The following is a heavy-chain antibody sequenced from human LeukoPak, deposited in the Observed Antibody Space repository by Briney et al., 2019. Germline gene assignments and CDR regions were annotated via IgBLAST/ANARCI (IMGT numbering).Heavy chain of an antibody. CDR2: IYTSGST. V-gene: IGHV4-4*07. Sequence: SETLSLTCTVSGGSISSYYWSWIRQPAGKGLEWIGRIYTSGSTNYNPSLKSRVTMSVDTSKNQFSLKLSSVTAVDTAVYYCARDRPGYCSSTSCYAILYWGQGTLVTVSS. CDR1: GGSISSYY. CDR3: ARDRPGYCSSTSCYAILY. D-gene: IGHD2-2*01. J-gene: IGHJ4*02.